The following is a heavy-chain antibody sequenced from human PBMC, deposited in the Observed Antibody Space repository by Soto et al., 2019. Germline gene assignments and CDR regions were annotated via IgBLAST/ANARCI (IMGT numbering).Heavy chain of an antibody. CDR2: IHPGDSDP. V-gene: IGHV5-51*01. CDR1: GYRFTSYW. J-gene: IGHJ4*02. CDR3: ATQERGPYCLDC. Sequence: EVQLVQSGTEVKKPGASLKISCEASGYRFTSYWIGWERQMPGKCLGWLGVIHPGDSDPRYSSSFQGKVTISVEKSSSPTYLQWSSQKASDTAIYYCATQERGPYCLDCWGQGTPVTVSA. D-gene: IGHD2-21*01.